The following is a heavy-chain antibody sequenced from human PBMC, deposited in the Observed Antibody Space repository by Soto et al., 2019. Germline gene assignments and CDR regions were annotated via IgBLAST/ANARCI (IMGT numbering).Heavy chain of an antibody. CDR3: ATSGGSTSCKDV. CDR1: GFTFSSYA. CDR2: ISGSGGST. V-gene: IGHV3-23*01. D-gene: IGHD2-2*01. Sequence: GGSLRLSCAASGFTFSSYAMSWVRQAPGKGLEWVSAISGSGGSTYYADSVKGRFTISRDNSKNTLYLQMNSLRAEDTAVYYCATSGGSTSCKDVWGQGTTVTVSS. J-gene: IGHJ6*02.